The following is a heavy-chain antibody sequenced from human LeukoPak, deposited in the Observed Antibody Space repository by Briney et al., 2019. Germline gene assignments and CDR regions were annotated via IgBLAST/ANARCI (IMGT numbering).Heavy chain of an antibody. CDR2: INHSGST. CDR1: GGSFSGYY. CDR3: ARGGAIVATIRYYYYMDV. Sequence: PSETLSLTCAVYGGSFSGYYWSWIRQPPGKGLEWIGEINHSGSTNYNPSLKSRVTISVDTSKNQFSLKLSPVTAADTAVYYCARGGAIVATIRYYYYMDVWGKGTTVTVSS. V-gene: IGHV4-34*01. J-gene: IGHJ6*03. D-gene: IGHD5-12*01.